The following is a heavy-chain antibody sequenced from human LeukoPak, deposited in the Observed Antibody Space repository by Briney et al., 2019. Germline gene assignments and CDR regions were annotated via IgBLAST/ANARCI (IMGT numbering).Heavy chain of an antibody. CDR1: GGSISSSSYY. Sequence: SETLSLTCTVSGGSISSSSYYWGWIRQPPGKGLEWIGSIYYSGSTYYNPSLKSRVTISVDTSKNQFSLKLSSVTAADTAVYYCARGSVVPAAIPTYYFDYWGQGTLVTVSS. D-gene: IGHD2-2*01. J-gene: IGHJ4*02. CDR3: ARGSVVPAAIPTYYFDY. CDR2: IYYSGST. V-gene: IGHV4-39*07.